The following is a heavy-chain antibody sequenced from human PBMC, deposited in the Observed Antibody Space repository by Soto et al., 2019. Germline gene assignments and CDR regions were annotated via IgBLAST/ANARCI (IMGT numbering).Heavy chain of an antibody. CDR3: ATSLWFGELSVDY. CDR2: INHSGST. D-gene: IGHD3-10*01. J-gene: IGHJ4*02. V-gene: IGHV4-34*01. Sequence: QVQLQQWGAGLLKPSETLSLTCAVYGGSFSGYYWSWIRQPPGKGLEWIGEINHSGSTNYNPSLKSRFTISVGTSKNQFSLKLSSVTAADTAVYYCATSLWFGELSVDYWGQGTLVTVSS. CDR1: GGSFSGYY.